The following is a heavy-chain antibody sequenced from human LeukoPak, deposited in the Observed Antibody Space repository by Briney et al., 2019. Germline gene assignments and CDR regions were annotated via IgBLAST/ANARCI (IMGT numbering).Heavy chain of an antibody. CDR3: ARGHFGLDY. Sequence: PGGSLRLSCAVSGFPISDHYMSWIRQAPGKGLEWVSYISSGGNAEYYADSVKGRFTISRDTAKNSVYLQMNSLRAEGMAVYYCARGHFGLDYWGQGTLVTVSS. CDR2: ISSGGNAE. V-gene: IGHV3-11*01. J-gene: IGHJ4*02. D-gene: IGHD3/OR15-3a*01. CDR1: GFPISDHY.